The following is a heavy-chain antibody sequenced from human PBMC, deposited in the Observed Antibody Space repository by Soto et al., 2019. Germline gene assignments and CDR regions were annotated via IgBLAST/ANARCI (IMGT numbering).Heavy chain of an antibody. CDR3: AKDIGEWLVIGNFDY. Sequence: SVKVSCKASGGTFSSYTISWVRQAPVQGLEWMGRILPILGIANSEQKFQGRVTSPADKSTSTAYMELSSRRSEVTAVYYCAKDIGEWLVIGNFDYWGQGTLVTVS. CDR2: ILPILGIA. J-gene: IGHJ4*02. D-gene: IGHD6-19*01. CDR1: GGTFSSYT. V-gene: IGHV1-69*04.